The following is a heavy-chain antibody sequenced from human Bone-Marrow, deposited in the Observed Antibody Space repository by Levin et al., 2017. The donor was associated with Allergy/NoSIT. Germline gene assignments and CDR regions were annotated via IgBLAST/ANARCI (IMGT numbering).Heavy chain of an antibody. J-gene: IGHJ4*02. CDR3: TRVVGAATLDY. Sequence: TGGSLRLSCTASGFTFGDYAMSWFRQAPGKGLEWVGFIRSKAYGGTTEYAASVKGRFTISRDDSKSIAYLQMNSLKTEDTAVYYCTRVVGAATLDYWGQGTLVTVSS. CDR1: GFTFGDYA. D-gene: IGHD1-26*01. V-gene: IGHV3-49*03. CDR2: IRSKAYGGTT.